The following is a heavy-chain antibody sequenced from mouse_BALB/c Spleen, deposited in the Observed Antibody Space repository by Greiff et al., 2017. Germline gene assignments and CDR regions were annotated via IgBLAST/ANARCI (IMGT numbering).Heavy chain of an antibody. CDR1: GFSLTSYG. CDR3: ASGYYGYAMDY. Sequence: VQRVESGPGLVQPSQSLSITCTVSGFSLTSYGVHWVRQSPGKGLEWLGVIWSGGSTDYNAAFISRLSISKDNSKSQVFFKMNSLQANDTAIYYCASGYYGYAMDYWGQGTSVTVSS. V-gene: IGHV2-2*02. J-gene: IGHJ4*01. D-gene: IGHD1-1*01. CDR2: IWSGGST.